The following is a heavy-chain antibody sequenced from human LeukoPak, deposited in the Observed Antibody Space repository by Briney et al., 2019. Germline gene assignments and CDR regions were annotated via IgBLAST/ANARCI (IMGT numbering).Heavy chain of an antibody. J-gene: IGHJ4*02. Sequence: GASVKVSCKASGGTFSSYAISWVRQAPGQGLEWMGGIIPIFGTANYAQKFQGRVTITADKSTSTAYMELSSLRSEDTAVYYCARSTYYYDSSGYYYYLDYWGQGTLVTVSS. CDR3: ARSTYYYDSSGYYYYLDY. CDR1: GGTFSSYA. D-gene: IGHD3-22*01. CDR2: IIPIFGTA. V-gene: IGHV1-69*06.